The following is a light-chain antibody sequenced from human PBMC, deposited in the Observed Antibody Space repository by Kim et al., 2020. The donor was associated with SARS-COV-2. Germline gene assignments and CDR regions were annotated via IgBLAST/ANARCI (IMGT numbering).Light chain of an antibody. CDR3: QQYNNWPPLT. CDR2: GAS. V-gene: IGKV3-15*01. J-gene: IGKJ3*01. CDR1: QSVARN. Sequence: SPGESATLSGRASQSVARNLAWYQQKPGQAPRLVIYGASTRATGVPARFSGSGYGTEFTLTISSLQSEDFAVYYCQQYNNWPPLTFGPGTKVDIK.